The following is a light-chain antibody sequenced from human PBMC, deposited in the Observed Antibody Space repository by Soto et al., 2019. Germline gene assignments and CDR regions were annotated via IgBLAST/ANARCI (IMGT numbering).Light chain of an antibody. CDR2: SNN. CDR1: SSNIGSNT. V-gene: IGLV1-44*01. J-gene: IGLJ3*02. Sequence: QSVLTQPPSASGTPGQRVTISCSGSSSNIGSNTVNWYQQLPGTAPKLLLYSNNQRPSGVPDRFSGSKSGTSASLAISGLQSEDSADYYCAAWDASLNGPVFGGGTKLTVL. CDR3: AAWDASLNGPV.